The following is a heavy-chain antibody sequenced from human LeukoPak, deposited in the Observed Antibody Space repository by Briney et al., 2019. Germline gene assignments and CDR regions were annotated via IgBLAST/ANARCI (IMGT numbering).Heavy chain of an antibody. CDR1: GGTFSIYA. V-gene: IGHV1-69*01. CDR2: IIPIFGTA. D-gene: IGHD3-10*02. Sequence: ASVKVSCKASGGTFSIYAISWVRHAPGQGLECMGGIIPIFGTANYAQTFPGRVTITADQSTSKAYMELSRLRSEATAVYSRATDDYHARKSPGSGAAYFPPWGHGTLVTASS. CDR3: ATDDYHARKSPGSGAAYFPP. J-gene: IGHJ1*01.